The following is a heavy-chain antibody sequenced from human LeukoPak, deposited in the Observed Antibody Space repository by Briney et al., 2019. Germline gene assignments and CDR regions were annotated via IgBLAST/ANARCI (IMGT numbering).Heavy chain of an antibody. J-gene: IGHJ4*02. CDR2: ISAYNGNT. V-gene: IGHV1-18*04. CDR1: GYTFTTYY. D-gene: IGHD3-22*01. Sequence: GASVKLSCKASGYTFTTYYIHWVRQAPGQGLEWIGWISAYNGNTNYAQKLQGRVTMTTDTSTSTAYMELRSLRSDDTAVYYCARFVSSRLEYYDSSGYYLYYFDYWGQGTLVTVSS. CDR3: ARFVSSRLEYYDSSGYYLYYFDY.